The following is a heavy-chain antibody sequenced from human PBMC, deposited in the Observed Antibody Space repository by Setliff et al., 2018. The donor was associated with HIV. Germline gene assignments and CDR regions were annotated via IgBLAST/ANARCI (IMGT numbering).Heavy chain of an antibody. CDR1: GYTFTSYY. CDR2: INPSGGST. CDR3: ARDIAAAGNAFDM. Sequence: ASVKVSCKASGYTFTSYYMHWVRQAPGQGLEWMGIINPSGGSTYYAQKFQGRVTMTRATSTTTVYMELTSLRPEDTAVYYCARDIAAAGNAFDMWGQGTMVTVS. D-gene: IGHD6-13*01. V-gene: IGHV1-46*01. J-gene: IGHJ3*02.